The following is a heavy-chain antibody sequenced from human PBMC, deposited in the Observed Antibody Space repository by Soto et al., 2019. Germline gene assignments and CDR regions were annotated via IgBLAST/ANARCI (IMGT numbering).Heavy chain of an antibody. CDR1: GGSISSGGYY. V-gene: IGHV4-31*03. J-gene: IGHJ3*02. CDR3: AREFTGVGAGLDAFDI. Sequence: QVQLQESGPGLVKPSQTLSLTCTVSGGSISSGGYYWSWIRQHPGKGLEWIGYIYYSGSTYYNPSLKSRVTISVDTSKNQFSLKLSSVTAADTAVYYCAREFTGVGAGLDAFDIWGQGTMVTVSP. CDR2: IYYSGST. D-gene: IGHD3-10*01.